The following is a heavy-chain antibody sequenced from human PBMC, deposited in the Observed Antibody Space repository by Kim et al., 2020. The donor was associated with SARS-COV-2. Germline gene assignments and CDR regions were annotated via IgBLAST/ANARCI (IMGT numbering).Heavy chain of an antibody. Sequence: GESLKISCKGSGYSFTSYWIGWVRQMPGKGLEWMGIIYPGDSDTRYSPSFQGQVTISADKSISTAYLQWSSLKASDTAMYYCARRTLEMATILGGVWFDPWGQETLVPVSS. J-gene: IGHJ5*02. CDR2: IYPGDSDT. CDR3: ARRTLEMATILGGVWFDP. CDR1: GYSFTSYW. V-gene: IGHV5-51*01. D-gene: IGHD5-12*01.